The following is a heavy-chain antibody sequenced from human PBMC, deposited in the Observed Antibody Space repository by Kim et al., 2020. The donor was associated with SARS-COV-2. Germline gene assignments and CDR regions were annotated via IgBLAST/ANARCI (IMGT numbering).Heavy chain of an antibody. V-gene: IGHV4-34*01. J-gene: IGHJ4*01. CDR2: INHSGST. D-gene: IGHD3-22*01. CDR1: GGSFSGYY. CDR3: ARGYYYDSSGYYRFDY. Sequence: SETLSLTCAVYGGSFSGYYWSWIRQPPGKGLEWIGEINHSGSTNYNPSLKSQVTISVDTSKNQFSLKLSSVTAADTAVYYCARGYYYDSSGYYRFDYWG.